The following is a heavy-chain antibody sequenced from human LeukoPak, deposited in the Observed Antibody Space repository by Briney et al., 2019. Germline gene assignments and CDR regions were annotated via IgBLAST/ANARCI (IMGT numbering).Heavy chain of an antibody. V-gene: IGHV5-51*01. CDR2: IYPGGSDT. Sequence: GVSLKISCQGSGYRFTNYWIGWVRQMPGKGPEWMAIIYPGGSDTRYSPSFQGRVTISADKSISTAYLQWSSLKASDTAMYYCAAGWYGGPYDYWGQGILVTVSS. CDR1: GYRFTNYW. CDR3: AAGWYGGPYDY. D-gene: IGHD6-19*01. J-gene: IGHJ4*02.